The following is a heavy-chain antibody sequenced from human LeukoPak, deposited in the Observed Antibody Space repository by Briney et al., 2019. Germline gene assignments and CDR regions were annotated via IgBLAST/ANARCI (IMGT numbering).Heavy chain of an antibody. CDR3: ARGPRDCGGDCYSLNPFDY. V-gene: IGHV3-7*03. CDR1: GFTFSSYW. Sequence: PGGSLRLSCAASGFTFSSYWMSWVRQAPGKGLEWVANIKQDGSEKYYVDSVKGRFTISRDNAKNSLYLQMNSLRAEDTAVYYCARGPRDCGGDCYSLNPFDYWGQGTQVTVSS. CDR2: IKQDGSEK. J-gene: IGHJ4*02. D-gene: IGHD2-21*02.